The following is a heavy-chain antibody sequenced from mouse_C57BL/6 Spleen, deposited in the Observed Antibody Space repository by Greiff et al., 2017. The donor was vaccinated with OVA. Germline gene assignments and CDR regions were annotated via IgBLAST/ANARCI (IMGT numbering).Heavy chain of an antibody. Sequence: VQLQQSGPELVKPGASVKISCKASGYTFTDYYMNWVKQSHGKSLEWIGDINPNNGGTSYNQKFKGKATLTVDKSSSTAYMELRSLTSEDSAVYYCARRVYYYGSSGYFDVWGTGTTVTVSS. CDR1: GYTFTDYY. CDR3: ARRVYYYGSSGYFDV. J-gene: IGHJ1*03. V-gene: IGHV1-26*01. CDR2: INPNNGGT. D-gene: IGHD1-1*01.